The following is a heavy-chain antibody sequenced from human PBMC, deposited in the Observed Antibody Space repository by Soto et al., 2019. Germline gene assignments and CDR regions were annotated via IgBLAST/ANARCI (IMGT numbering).Heavy chain of an antibody. CDR2: ISDTGVYQ. J-gene: IGHJ4*02. D-gene: IGHD3-9*01. Sequence: QVRLVESGGGAVQPGDSLRLSCDASGFTFSNYALHWVRQAPGKGLEWVAFISDTGVYQYYADSVKGRFTVSRDNSKKIASMTMTSLKTEDSAVYYLVRNAFLYSRGAYFAHGGRGTRVTVSS. V-gene: IGHV3-30-3*01. CDR1: GFTFSNYA. CDR3: VRNAFLYSRGAYFAH.